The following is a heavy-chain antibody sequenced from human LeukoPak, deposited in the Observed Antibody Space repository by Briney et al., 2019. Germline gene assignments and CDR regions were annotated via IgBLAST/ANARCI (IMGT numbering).Heavy chain of an antibody. D-gene: IGHD6-19*01. Sequence: GGSLRLSCGASGFTFSSYWMSWVRQAPGKGLEWVANIKQDGSGKYYVDSVKGRFTISRDNAKNSLYLQMNSLRPGDTAVYYCARQTTSGWNWGQGTLVTVSS. CDR3: ARQTTSGWN. CDR2: IKQDGSGK. CDR1: GFTFSSYW. J-gene: IGHJ4*02. V-gene: IGHV3-7*03.